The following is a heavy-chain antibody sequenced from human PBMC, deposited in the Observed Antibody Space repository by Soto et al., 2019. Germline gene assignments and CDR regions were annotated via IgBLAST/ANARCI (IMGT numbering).Heavy chain of an antibody. Sequence: GGSLRLSCAASGFTVSTKYMSWVRQAPGKGLEWVSVIYSGGSTFYADSVRGRFTISRDSSKNTVNLQMNSLRAEDTAVYYCARDPWAAGDSGQGTLVTGPS. D-gene: IGHD3-16*01. V-gene: IGHV3-66*01. CDR1: GFTVSTKY. CDR2: IYSGGST. J-gene: IGHJ4*02. CDR3: ARDPWAAGD.